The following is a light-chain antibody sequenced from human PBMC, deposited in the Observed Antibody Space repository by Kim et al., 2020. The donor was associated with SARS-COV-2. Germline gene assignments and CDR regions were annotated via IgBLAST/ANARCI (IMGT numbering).Light chain of an antibody. CDR3: SSFAGGFTWV. CDR1: GCDGGSYDL. CDR2: EYT. V-gene: IGLV2-23*01. Sequence: HSITIPCTGTGCDGGSYDLVSLYQQHPGKAPKVVIYEYTKRPSGVSSRFSGSKSDNTASLTISGLQAEDEADYYCSSFAGGFTWVFGGGTQLTVL. J-gene: IGLJ3*02.